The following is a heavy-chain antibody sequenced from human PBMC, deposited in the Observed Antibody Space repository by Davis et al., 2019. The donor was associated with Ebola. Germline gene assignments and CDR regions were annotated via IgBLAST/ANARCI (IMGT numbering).Heavy chain of an antibody. J-gene: IGHJ4*02. CDR2: GTSADT. CDR1: GFIFSTYV. V-gene: IGHV3-23*01. D-gene: IGHD1-1*01. Sequence: GESLKISCSASGFIFSTYVMSWVRQAPGKGLEWVSTYGTSADTYYADSVKGRFTISRDNSKNTLYLQMNGLRVEDTAIYYCAKDLGTSGIVDSWGQGTLVTVSS. CDR3: AKDLGTSGIVDS.